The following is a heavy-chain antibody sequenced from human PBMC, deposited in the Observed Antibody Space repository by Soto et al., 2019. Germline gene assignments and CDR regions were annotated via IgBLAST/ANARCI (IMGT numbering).Heavy chain of an antibody. V-gene: IGHV3-13*01. CDR1: GFTFSSYD. J-gene: IGHJ5*02. CDR3: ARGAYYYDSSGYYYWFDP. Sequence: GESLKISCAASGFTFSSYDMYWVRQATGKGLEWVSAIGTAGDTYYPGSVKGRFTISRENAKNSLYLQMNSLRAGDTAVYYCARGAYYYDSSGYYYWFDPWGQGTLVTVSS. CDR2: IGTAGDT. D-gene: IGHD3-22*01.